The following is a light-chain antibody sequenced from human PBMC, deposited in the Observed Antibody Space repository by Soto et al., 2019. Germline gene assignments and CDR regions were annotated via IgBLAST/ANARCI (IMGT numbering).Light chain of an antibody. CDR3: ASYRSANTPVV. J-gene: IGLJ1*01. Sequence: QPASVSAPPGQSMTICFTGTSRDIVNYHNVSWYQHHPGRAPILMLYNVNSRSSGDSDRFSGSTSGMTASLTISGLQPEDEDEYFCASYRSANTPVVFATGSKGTGL. V-gene: IGLV2-14*01. CDR1: SRDIVNYHN. CDR2: NVN.